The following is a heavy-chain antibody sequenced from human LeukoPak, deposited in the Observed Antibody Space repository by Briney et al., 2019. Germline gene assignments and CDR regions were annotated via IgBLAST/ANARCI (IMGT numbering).Heavy chain of an antibody. V-gene: IGHV3-30*18. CDR1: GFTFSSYG. D-gene: IGHD3-10*01. CDR3: AKESRVWGVNTYYGMDV. CDR2: ISYDGSNK. J-gene: IGHJ6*02. Sequence: AGGSLRLSCAASGFTFSSYGMHWVRQAPGKGLEWVAVISYDGSNKYYADSVKGRFTISRDNSKNTLYLQMNSLRAEDTAVYYCAKESRVWGVNTYYGMDVWGQGTTVTVSS.